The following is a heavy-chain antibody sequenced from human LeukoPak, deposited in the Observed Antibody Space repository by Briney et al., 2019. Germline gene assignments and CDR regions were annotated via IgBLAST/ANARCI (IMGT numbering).Heavy chain of an antibody. CDR2: IYHSGST. J-gene: IGHJ5*02. CDR1: GGSISSGGYY. V-gene: IGHV4-30-2*01. CDR3: ASSEYRWPPFDP. D-gene: IGHD6-6*01. Sequence: SETLSLTCTVSGGSISSGGYYWSWIRQPPGKGLEWIGYIYHSGSTYYNPSLKSRVTISVDRSKNQFSLKLSSVTAADTAVYYCASSEYRWPPFDPWGQGTLVTVSS.